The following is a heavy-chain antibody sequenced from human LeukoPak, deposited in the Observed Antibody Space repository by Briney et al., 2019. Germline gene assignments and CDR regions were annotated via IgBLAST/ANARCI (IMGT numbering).Heavy chain of an antibody. D-gene: IGHD3-10*02. Sequence: GGSLRLSCAASGFTFSSYEMNWVRQAPGKGLEWVSYISSTGTSIYYADSVKGRSTISRDNAKNSLYLQMNSLRAEDTAVYYCAELGITMIGGVWGKGTTVTISS. CDR1: GFTFSSYE. CDR3: AELGITMIGGV. CDR2: ISSTGTSI. J-gene: IGHJ6*04. V-gene: IGHV3-48*03.